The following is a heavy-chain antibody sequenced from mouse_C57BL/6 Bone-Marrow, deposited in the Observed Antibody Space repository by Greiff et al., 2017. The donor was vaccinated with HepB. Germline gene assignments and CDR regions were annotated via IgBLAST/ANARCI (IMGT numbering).Heavy chain of an antibody. CDR2: INPNNGGT. D-gene: IGHD1-2*01. Sequence: EVQLQQSGPELVKPGASVKMSCKASGYTFTDYNMHWVKQSHGKSLEWIGYINPNNGGTSYNQKFKGKATLTVNKSSSTAYMELRSLTSEDSAVYYCARRGLRPYYFDYWGQGTTLTVSS. J-gene: IGHJ2*01. CDR1: GYTFTDYN. CDR3: ARRGLRPYYFDY. V-gene: IGHV1-22*01.